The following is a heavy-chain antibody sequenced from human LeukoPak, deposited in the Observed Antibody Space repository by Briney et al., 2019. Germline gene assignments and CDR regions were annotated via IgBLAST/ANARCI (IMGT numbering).Heavy chain of an antibody. V-gene: IGHV3-30*18. CDR3: AKDREGGGYFDY. J-gene: IGHJ4*02. D-gene: IGHD3-16*01. CDR2: ISYDGSNK. Sequence: GGSLRLSCAASGFTFSSYAMSWVRQAPGKGLEWVAVISYDGSNKYYADSVKGRFTISRDNSKNTLYLQMNSLRAEDTAVYYCAKDREGGGYFDYWGQGTLVTVSS. CDR1: GFTFSSYA.